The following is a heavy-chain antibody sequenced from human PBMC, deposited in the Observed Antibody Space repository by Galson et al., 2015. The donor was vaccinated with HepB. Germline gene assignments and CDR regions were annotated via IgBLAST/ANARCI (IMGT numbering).Heavy chain of an antibody. Sequence: SVKVSGMDYGGSFNTYAINCLRQAPGQGLEWMGGSRRTFDTPIYAQRFQDRVTITTDKSTSTAYMELSSLTSDAPALYYCARDRTHYYDTSGYSGAFEIWGQGTMLTVSS. V-gene: IGHV1-69*05. CDR3: ARDRTHYYDTSGYSGAFEI. J-gene: IGHJ3*02. CDR2: SRRTFDTP. D-gene: IGHD3-22*01. CDR1: GGSFNTYA.